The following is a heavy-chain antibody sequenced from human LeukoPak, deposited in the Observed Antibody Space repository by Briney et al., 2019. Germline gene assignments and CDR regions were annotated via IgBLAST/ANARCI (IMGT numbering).Heavy chain of an antibody. Sequence: GGSLRLSCAASGFTFSSYWMSWVRQAPGKGLEWVANIKQDGSEKYYVDSVKGRFTISRDNAKNSLYLQMNSLRAEDTAVYYCASRQGEYSSSWYYFDYWGQGTLVTVSS. CDR3: ASRQGEYSSSWYYFDY. CDR2: IKQDGSEK. CDR1: GFTFSSYW. J-gene: IGHJ4*02. V-gene: IGHV3-7*01. D-gene: IGHD6-13*01.